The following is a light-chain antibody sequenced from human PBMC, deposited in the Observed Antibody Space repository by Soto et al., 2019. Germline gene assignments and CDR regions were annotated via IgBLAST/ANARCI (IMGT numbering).Light chain of an antibody. CDR1: SSNIGAGYD. CDR2: EVS. Sequence: QSVLTQPPSVSGAPGQRVTISCTGSSSNIGAGYDVHWYQQHPGKAPKLMIYEVSERPSGVPDRFSGSKSGNTASLTVSGLQAEDEADYYCSSYAGSNIVVFGGGTKLTVL. CDR3: SSYAGSNIVV. V-gene: IGLV1-40*01. J-gene: IGLJ2*01.